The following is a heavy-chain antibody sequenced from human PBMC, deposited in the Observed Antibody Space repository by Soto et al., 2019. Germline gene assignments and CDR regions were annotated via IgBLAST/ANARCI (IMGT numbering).Heavy chain of an antibody. D-gene: IGHD2-2*01. J-gene: IGHJ6*02. Sequence: QVQLVQSGAEVKKPGSSVKVSCKASGGTFSSYAISWVRQAPGQGLEWMGGLIPIFGTANYAQKFQGRVTITADESTSTAYMELSSLRSEDTAVYYCAREGYCSSTSCYRYYGMDVWGQGTTVTVSS. CDR2: LIPIFGTA. V-gene: IGHV1-69*01. CDR3: AREGYCSSTSCYRYYGMDV. CDR1: GGTFSSYA.